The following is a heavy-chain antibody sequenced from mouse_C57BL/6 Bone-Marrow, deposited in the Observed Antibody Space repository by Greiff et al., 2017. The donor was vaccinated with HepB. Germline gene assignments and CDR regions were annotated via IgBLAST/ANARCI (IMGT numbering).Heavy chain of an antibody. D-gene: IGHD1-1*01. CDR2: IYPRDGST. CDR3: AREAVITTVVATPFAY. CDR1: GYTFTSYD. V-gene: IGHV1-85*01. J-gene: IGHJ3*01. Sequence: VQLQQSGPELVKPGASVKLSCKASGYTFTSYDINWVKQRPGQGLEWIGWIYPRDGSTKYNEKFKGKATLTVDTSSSTAYMELHSLTSEDSAVYFCAREAVITTVVATPFAYWGQGTLVTVSA.